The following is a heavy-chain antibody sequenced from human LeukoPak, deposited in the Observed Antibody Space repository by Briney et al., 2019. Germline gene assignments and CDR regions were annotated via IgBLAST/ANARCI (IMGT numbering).Heavy chain of an antibody. V-gene: IGHV3-53*01. D-gene: IGHD3-10*01. CDR1: GFTVSSSY. Sequence: GGSLRLSCAVSGFTVSSSYMTWVRQAPGKGLEWVSIIDSGGTTYHADSVKGRFTISRDNSENTLYLQMNYLRAEDTAVYYCARDKIFGGYYGSGSYTAFDMWGQGTMVTVSS. J-gene: IGHJ3*02. CDR2: IDSGGTT. CDR3: ARDKIFGGYYGSGSYTAFDM.